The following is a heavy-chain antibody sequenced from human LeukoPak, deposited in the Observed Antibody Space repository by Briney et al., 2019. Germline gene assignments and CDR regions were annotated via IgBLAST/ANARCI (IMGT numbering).Heavy chain of an antibody. Sequence: GGSLRLSCAASGLVFDNFAMSWVRQAPGKGLVWVSRINIDGSSTSYADSVKGRFTISRDNAKNTLYLQMNSLRAEDTAVYYCARKYSPYYYYMDVWGKGTTVTVSS. CDR1: GLVFDNFA. V-gene: IGHV3-74*01. CDR3: ARKYSPYYYYMDV. J-gene: IGHJ6*03. D-gene: IGHD6-6*01. CDR2: INIDGSST.